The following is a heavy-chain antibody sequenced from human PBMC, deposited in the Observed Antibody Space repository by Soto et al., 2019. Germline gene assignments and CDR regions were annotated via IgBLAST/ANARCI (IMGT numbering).Heavy chain of an antibody. Sequence: GGSLRLSCAASGVTFSSYAMSWVRQAPGKGLEWVSAISGSGGSTYYADSVKGRFTISRDNSKNTLYLQMNSLRAEDTAVYYCAKASWDQLLRGIAAAGTGLDYWGQGTLVTVSS. CDR1: GVTFSSYA. CDR3: AKASWDQLLRGIAAAGTGLDY. CDR2: ISGSGGST. J-gene: IGHJ4*02. V-gene: IGHV3-23*01. D-gene: IGHD6-13*01.